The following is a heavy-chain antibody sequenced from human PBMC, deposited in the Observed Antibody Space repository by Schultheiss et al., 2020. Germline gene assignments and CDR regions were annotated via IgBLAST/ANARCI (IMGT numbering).Heavy chain of an antibody. CDR2: IYYSGST. D-gene: IGHD6-19*01. CDR3: ARDGFASGVTNWFYP. J-gene: IGHJ5*02. V-gene: IGHV4-31*03. Sequence: SETLSLTCTVSGGSISSGDYYWSWIRQHPGKGLEWIGYIYYSGSTYYNPSLKSRVTISVDTSKNQFSLKLSSVTAADTAVYFCARDGFASGVTNWFYPWGQGTLVTGSS. CDR1: GGSISSGDYY.